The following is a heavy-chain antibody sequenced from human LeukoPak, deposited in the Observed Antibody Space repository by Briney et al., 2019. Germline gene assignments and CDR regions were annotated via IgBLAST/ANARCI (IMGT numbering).Heavy chain of an antibody. CDR3: ARHVRYCSGGNCYYFDY. Sequence: GESLKISCKGSGYSFTSYWIGWVRQMPGKGLEWMGIIYPGDSDTRYSPSFQGQVTISADKSISTAYLQWRSLKASDTAMYYCARHVRYCSGGNCYYFDYWGQGTLVTVSS. J-gene: IGHJ4*02. CDR1: GYSFTSYW. D-gene: IGHD2-15*01. V-gene: IGHV5-51*01. CDR2: IYPGDSDT.